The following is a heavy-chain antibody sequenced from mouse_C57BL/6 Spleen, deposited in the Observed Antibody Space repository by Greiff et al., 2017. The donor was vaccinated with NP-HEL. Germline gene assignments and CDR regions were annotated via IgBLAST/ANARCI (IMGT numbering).Heavy chain of an antibody. CDR3: ARSSGHFDY. Sequence: EVKLVESGGGLVKPGGSLKLSCAASGFTFSDYGMHWVRQAPEKGLEWVAYISSGSSTIYYADTVKGRFTISRDNAKNTLFLQMTSLRSEDTAMYYCARSSGHFDYWGQGTTLTVSS. CDR2: ISSGSSTI. V-gene: IGHV5-17*01. J-gene: IGHJ2*01. CDR1: GFTFSDYG. D-gene: IGHD3-2*02.